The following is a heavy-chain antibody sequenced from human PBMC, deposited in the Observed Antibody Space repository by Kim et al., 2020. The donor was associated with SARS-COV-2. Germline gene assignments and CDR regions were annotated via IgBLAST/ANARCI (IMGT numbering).Heavy chain of an antibody. D-gene: IGHD3-16*01. Sequence: GNTKYSQTFQGRVTITRDTSASAAYMELSSLRSEDTAVYCCARDWGGIDYWGQGTLVTVSS. J-gene: IGHJ4*02. CDR2: GNT. V-gene: IGHV1-3*01. CDR3: ARDWGGIDY.